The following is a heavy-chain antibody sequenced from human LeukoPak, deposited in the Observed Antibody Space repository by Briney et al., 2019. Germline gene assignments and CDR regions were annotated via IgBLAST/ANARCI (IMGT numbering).Heavy chain of an antibody. J-gene: IGHJ5*02. D-gene: IGHD1-26*01. CDR3: VRSVPLELLARWFDP. CDR2: IYYSVST. V-gene: IGHV4-39*01. Sequence: SETLSLTCTVSGASISSSSYYWGWIRQPPGKGLEWIGSIYYSVSTYYNPSLKSRVTISVHTSKNQFSLKLSSVTAADTAVYYCVRSVPLELLARWFDPWGQGTLVTVSS. CDR1: GASISSSSYY.